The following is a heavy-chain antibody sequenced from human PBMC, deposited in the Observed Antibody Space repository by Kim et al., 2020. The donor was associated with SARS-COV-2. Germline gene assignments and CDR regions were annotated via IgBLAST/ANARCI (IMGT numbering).Heavy chain of an antibody. J-gene: IGHJ5*02. CDR1: GFTFSVYG. V-gene: IGHV3-33*01. D-gene: IGHD3-16*01. Sequence: GGSLRLSCAASGFTFSVYGMHWVRQAPGKGLEWVAVIRSDGSKRYYADSVKDRFTISRDNSKNMLYLQMNSLRAEDTAVYYCATFVSWGQGTLVTGSS. CDR3: ATFVS. CDR2: IRSDGSKR.